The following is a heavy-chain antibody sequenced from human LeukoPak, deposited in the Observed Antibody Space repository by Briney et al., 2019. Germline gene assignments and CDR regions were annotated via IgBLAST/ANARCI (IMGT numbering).Heavy chain of an antibody. Sequence: SETLSLTCAVYGGSFSGYYWSWIRQPPGKGLEWIGEINHSGSTNYNPSLKSRVTISVDTSKNQFSLKLSSVTAEDTAVYYCARDFMYNVNCAGCWGQGTLVTVSS. D-gene: IGHD1-14*01. CDR2: INHSGST. CDR1: GGSFSGYY. V-gene: IGHV4-34*01. J-gene: IGHJ4*02. CDR3: ARDFMYNVNCAGC.